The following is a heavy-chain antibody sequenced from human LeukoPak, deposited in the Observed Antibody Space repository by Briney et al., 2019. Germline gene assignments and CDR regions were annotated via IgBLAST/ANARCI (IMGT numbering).Heavy chain of an antibody. V-gene: IGHV3-53*01. Sequence: GGSLRLSCAASGFTVSSNYMSWVRQAPGKGLEWVSVIYSGGSTYYADSVKGRFTISRDNSKNTLYLQMNSLRAEDTAVYYCAKHPGYSSGPEYFQHWGQGTLVTVSS. CDR1: GFTVSSNY. D-gene: IGHD6-19*01. J-gene: IGHJ1*01. CDR2: IYSGGST. CDR3: AKHPGYSSGPEYFQH.